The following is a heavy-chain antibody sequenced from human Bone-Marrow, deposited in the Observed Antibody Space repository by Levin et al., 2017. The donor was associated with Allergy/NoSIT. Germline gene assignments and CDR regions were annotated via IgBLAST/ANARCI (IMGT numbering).Heavy chain of an antibody. V-gene: IGHV1-69*13. CDR1: GGTFSSYA. Sequence: ASVKVSCKASGGTFSSYAISWVRQAPGQGLEWMGGIIPIFGTANYAQKFQGRVTITADESTSTAYMELSSLRSEDTAVYYCARERYSSSWPIYYYYGMDVWGQGTTVTVSS. J-gene: IGHJ6*02. D-gene: IGHD6-13*01. CDR2: IIPIFGTA. CDR3: ARERYSSSWPIYYYYGMDV.